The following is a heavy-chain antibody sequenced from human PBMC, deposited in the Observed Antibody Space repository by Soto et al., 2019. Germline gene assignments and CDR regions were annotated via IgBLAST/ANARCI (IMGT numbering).Heavy chain of an antibody. CDR3: AKYRRTEAEGFTLDY. Sequence: SETLSLTCTVSGDSINNYYWSWIRQPPGKRLEWIGYIYYTGSPTYNPSLESRVTMSVDTSKNQFSLKLDSVNAADTAVYYCAKYRRTEAEGFTLDYWGRGTLVTVSS. D-gene: IGHD6-13*01. J-gene: IGHJ4*02. V-gene: IGHV4-59*01. CDR1: GDSINNYY. CDR2: IYYTGSP.